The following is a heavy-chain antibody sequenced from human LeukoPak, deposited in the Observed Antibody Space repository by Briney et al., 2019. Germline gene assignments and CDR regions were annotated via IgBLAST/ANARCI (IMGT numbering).Heavy chain of an antibody. CDR1: GFTFRSFG. CDR2: ISDDGERK. D-gene: IGHD4/OR15-4a*01. CDR3: AKDLSGHWCIDY. Sequence: GGSLRLSCAVSGFTFRSFGMHWVRQAPGKGLEWVAIISDDGERKFYADSVRGRITISRDKSKNTLFLQMNSLRADDTAVYFCAKDLSGHWCIDYWGQGTLVTVSS. V-gene: IGHV3-30*02. J-gene: IGHJ4*02.